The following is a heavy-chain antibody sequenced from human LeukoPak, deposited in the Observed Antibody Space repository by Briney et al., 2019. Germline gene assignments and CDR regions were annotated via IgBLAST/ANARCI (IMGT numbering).Heavy chain of an antibody. CDR2: IIPIFGTA. CDR3: ASTIFGVVIIGALSY. V-gene: IGHV1-69*05. CDR1: GGTFSSYA. D-gene: IGHD3-3*01. Sequence: SVKVSCKASGGTFSSYAISWVRQAPGQGLEWMGRIIPIFGTANYAQKFQGRVTITTDESTSTAYMELSSLRSEDTAVYYCASTIFGVVIIGALSYWGQGTLVTVSS. J-gene: IGHJ4*02.